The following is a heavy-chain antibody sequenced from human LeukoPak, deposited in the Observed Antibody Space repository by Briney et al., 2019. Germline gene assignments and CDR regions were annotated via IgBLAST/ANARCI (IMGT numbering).Heavy chain of an antibody. CDR3: ARHLAGLGAFDI. D-gene: IGHD5-12*01. Sequence: SETLSLTCTVSGGSINSYYWSWIRQPPGKGLEWIGYIYYSGSTNYNPPLKSRVTISVDTSKNQFSLKLSSVTAADTAVYYCARHLAGLGAFDIWGQGTMVTVSS. CDR2: IYYSGST. J-gene: IGHJ3*02. CDR1: GGSINSYY. V-gene: IGHV4-59*08.